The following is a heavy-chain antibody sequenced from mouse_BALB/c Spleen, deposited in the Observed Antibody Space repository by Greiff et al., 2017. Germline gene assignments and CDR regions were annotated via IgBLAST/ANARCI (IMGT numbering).Heavy chain of an antibody. Sequence: QVQLQQSGAELVRPGTSVKVSCKASGYAFTNYLIEWVKQRPGQGLEWIGVINPGSGGTNYNEKFKGKATLTADKSSSTAYMQLSSLTSDDSAVYFCARRDDGYYDYYYAMDDWGQGTSVTVSS. CDR3: ARRDDGYYDYYYAMDD. V-gene: IGHV1-54*01. D-gene: IGHD2-3*01. J-gene: IGHJ4*01. CDR2: INPGSGGT. CDR1: GYAFTNYL.